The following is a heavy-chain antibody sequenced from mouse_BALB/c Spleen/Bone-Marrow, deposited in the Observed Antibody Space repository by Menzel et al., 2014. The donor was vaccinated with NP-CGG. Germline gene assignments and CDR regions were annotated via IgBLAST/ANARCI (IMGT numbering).Heavy chain of an antibody. D-gene: IGHD2-2*01. CDR3: ARSLYGFDWYFDV. Sequence: VHVKQSGPALVKPGASVKMSCKASGYTFTSYVMHWVKQKPGQGLEWIGNINPYNDGTKYNEKFKGKATLTSDKFSSTAYMELGSLTSEDSAVYYCARSLYGFDWYFDVWGAGTTVTVSS. CDR1: GYTFTSYV. V-gene: IGHV1-14*01. J-gene: IGHJ1*01. CDR2: INPYNDGT.